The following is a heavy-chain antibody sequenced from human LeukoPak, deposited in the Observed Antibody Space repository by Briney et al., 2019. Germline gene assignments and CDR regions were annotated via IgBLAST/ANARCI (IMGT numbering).Heavy chain of an antibody. CDR2: INPNSGGT. J-gene: IGHJ4*02. D-gene: IGHD5-12*01. CDR1: GYTFTGYY. V-gene: IGHV1-2*02. Sequence: ASVKVSCKASGYTFTGYYMLWVRQAPGQGLEGMGWINPNSGGTNYAQKFQGRVTMTRDTSISTAYMELSGLRSDDTAVYYCARVEEGYDYWGQGTLVTVSS. CDR3: ARVEEGYDY.